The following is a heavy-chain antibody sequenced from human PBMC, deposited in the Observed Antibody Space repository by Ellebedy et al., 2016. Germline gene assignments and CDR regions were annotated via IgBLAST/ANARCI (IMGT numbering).Heavy chain of an antibody. CDR3: ANGYSSGWAFDY. Sequence: SLKISCAASGFIFDDYALHWVRQTPGKGLEWVSGITWNSFTIGYADSVKGRFTISRDNAKNSLYLQMNSLRAEDTAVYYCANGYSSGWAFDYWGQGTPVTVSS. D-gene: IGHD6-19*01. V-gene: IGHV3-9*01. J-gene: IGHJ4*02. CDR1: GFIFDDYA. CDR2: ITWNSFTI.